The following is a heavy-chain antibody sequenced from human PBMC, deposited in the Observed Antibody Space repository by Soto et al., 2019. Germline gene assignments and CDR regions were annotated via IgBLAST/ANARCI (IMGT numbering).Heavy chain of an antibody. CDR2: ISYDGSNK. CDR3: ARGDYDDSRGYYKPNDY. CDR1: VVTFNIYV. V-gene: IGHV3-30-3*01. D-gene: IGHD3-22*01. Sequence: GGSLRLSCAASVVTFNIYVMPWARKAPGKGLGWVAVISYDGSNKYYADSVKGRFTISRDNSKNTLYLQMNSLRAEDTAVYYCARGDYDDSRGYYKPNDYWGQGTLVTVSS. J-gene: IGHJ4*02.